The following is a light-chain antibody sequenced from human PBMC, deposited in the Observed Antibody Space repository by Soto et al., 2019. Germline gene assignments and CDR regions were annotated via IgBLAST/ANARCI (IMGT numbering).Light chain of an antibody. CDR1: QSVSSSY. V-gene: IGKV3-20*01. CDR2: AAS. CDR3: QQYSSSPPET. Sequence: EIVLTQSPGTLSLSPGERATLSCRASQSVSSSYLAWYQQKPGQAPRLLIYAASNRATGIPNRFSGGGSGTDFTLTISRLEPEDFAVYYCQQYSSSPPETFGQGTRLEIK. J-gene: IGKJ5*01.